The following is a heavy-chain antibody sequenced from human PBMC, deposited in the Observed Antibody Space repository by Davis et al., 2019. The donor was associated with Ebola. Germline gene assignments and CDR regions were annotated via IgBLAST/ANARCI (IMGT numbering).Heavy chain of an antibody. V-gene: IGHV1-69*06. CDR2: IIPIFGTA. CDR3: AREEGDVLGEPGFHQGPIGLPPGALLQEHL. D-gene: IGHD3-16*01. CDR1: GGTFSSYA. J-gene: IGHJ6*01. Sequence: AASVKVSCKASGGTFSSYAISWVRQAPGQGLEWMGGIIPIFGTANYAQKFQGRVTITADKSTSTAYMELSSLRSEDTAVYYCAREEGDVLGEPGFHQGPIGLPPGALLQEHLWG.